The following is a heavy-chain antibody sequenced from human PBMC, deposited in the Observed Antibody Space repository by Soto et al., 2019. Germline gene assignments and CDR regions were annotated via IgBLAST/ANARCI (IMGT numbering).Heavy chain of an antibody. CDR2: IYYSGGT. Sequence: QVQLQESGPGLVKPSQTLSLTCTVSGGSISSGDYYWGWLRQPPGKGLEWIGFIYYSGGTYYKPSLKSRVTISVDTSKNKFSLNLSSVTAADTAVYYCARASTGELWVYANWFDPWGPGTLVTVSS. CDR1: GGSISSGDYY. CDR3: ARASTGELWVYANWFDP. V-gene: IGHV4-30-4*01. D-gene: IGHD3-16*01. J-gene: IGHJ5*02.